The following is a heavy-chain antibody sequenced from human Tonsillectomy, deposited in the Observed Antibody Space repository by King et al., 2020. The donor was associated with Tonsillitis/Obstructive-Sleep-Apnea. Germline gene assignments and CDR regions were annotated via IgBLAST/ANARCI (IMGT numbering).Heavy chain of an antibody. CDR1: GGSISNYY. Sequence: VQLQESGPGLVKPSETLSLTCTVSGGSISNYYWSWIRQPPGKGLEWIGYIYYSGSTNYNPSLKSRVTISVDTSKNQFSLKLSSVTAADTAVYYCARQPTYYDLWGGYNWFDPWGQGTLVTVSS. CDR3: ARQPTYYDLWGGYNWFDP. D-gene: IGHD3-3*01. J-gene: IGHJ5*02. CDR2: IYYSGST. V-gene: IGHV4-59*08.